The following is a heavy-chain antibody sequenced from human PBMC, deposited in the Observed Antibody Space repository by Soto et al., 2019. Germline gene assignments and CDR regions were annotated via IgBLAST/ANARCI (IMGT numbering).Heavy chain of an antibody. D-gene: IGHD3-3*01. J-gene: IGHJ6*02. Sequence: EVQLLESGGGLVQPGGSLRLSCAASGFTFSSYAMSWVRQAPGKGLEWVSAIRGSGGSTYYADSVKGRFTISRDNSKNTLYLQMNSLRAEDTAVYYCAKEESDDFWSGAYGMDVWGQGTTVTVSS. CDR3: AKEESDDFWSGAYGMDV. V-gene: IGHV3-23*01. CDR2: IRGSGGST. CDR1: GFTFSSYA.